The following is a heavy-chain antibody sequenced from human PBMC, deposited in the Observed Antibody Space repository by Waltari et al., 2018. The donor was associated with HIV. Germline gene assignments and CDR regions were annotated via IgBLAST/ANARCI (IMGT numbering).Heavy chain of an antibody. J-gene: IGHJ4*02. CDR2: INPSGGGT. D-gene: IGHD3-10*01. Sequence: QVPLVQSGAEVKKSGASVKVSCKASGYTFTSYYLYWVRQAPGQGLEWMGIINPSGGGTSYAQKFQGRVTMTRDTSTSTVYMELSSLRSEDTAVYYCARPYGSGSYYKGGYFDYWGQGTLVTVSS. CDR3: ARPYGSGSYYKGGYFDY. CDR1: GYTFTSYY. V-gene: IGHV1-46*01.